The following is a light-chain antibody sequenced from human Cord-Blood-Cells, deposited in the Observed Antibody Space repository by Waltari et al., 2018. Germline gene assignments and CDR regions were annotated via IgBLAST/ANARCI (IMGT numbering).Light chain of an antibody. V-gene: IGLV2-23*01. CDR2: EGS. Sequence: QSALTQPASASGPPGQSITISCTGTSSDVGSYNLVSWYQQHPGKAPKLMIYEGSKRSSGVTNRFSSSKSGNTASLTISGLHAEDEADYYCCSYAGSSTSVCGGGTKLTVL. J-gene: IGLJ2*01. CDR1: SSDVGSYNL. CDR3: CSYAGSSTSV.